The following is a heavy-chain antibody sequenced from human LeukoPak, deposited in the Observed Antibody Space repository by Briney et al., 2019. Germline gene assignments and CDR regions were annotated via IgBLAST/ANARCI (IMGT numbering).Heavy chain of an antibody. CDR1: GFTFSSHS. CDR3: ALTAVAGTYYFDY. J-gene: IGHJ4*02. CDR2: ISSSSSTI. D-gene: IGHD6-19*01. Sequence: GGSLRLSCAASGFTFSSHSMNWVRQAPGKGLEWVSYISSSSSTIYYAESVKGRFIVSRDNAKNSLYLQMNSLRAEDTAVYYCALTAVAGTYYFDYWGQGTLVTVSS. V-gene: IGHV3-48*04.